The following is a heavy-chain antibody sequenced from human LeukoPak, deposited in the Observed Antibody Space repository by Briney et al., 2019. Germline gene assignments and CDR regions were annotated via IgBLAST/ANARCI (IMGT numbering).Heavy chain of an antibody. D-gene: IGHD3-22*01. CDR1: GGSISSYY. CDR3: ARDRYYYDSSGYYKRMDV. Sequence: SETLSLTCTVSGGSISSYYWSWIRQPPGKGLEWIGYIYYSGSTNYNPSLKSRVTISVDTSKNQFSLKLSSVTAADTAVYYCARDRYYYDSSGYYKRMDVWGKGTTVTISS. CDR2: IYYSGST. V-gene: IGHV4-59*01. J-gene: IGHJ6*04.